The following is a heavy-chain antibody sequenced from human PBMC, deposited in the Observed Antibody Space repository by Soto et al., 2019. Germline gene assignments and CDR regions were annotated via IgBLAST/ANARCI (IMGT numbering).Heavy chain of an antibody. V-gene: IGHV4-39*01. CDR1: GSTIGSSSYC. Sequence: PSEPLSQSRRSCGSTIGSSSYCWGSRREPPGKGRDSLGAIYYSGSTHYKPSLEGRVAISADTPNNQLSLRLSSVTAADTAVYYCGRQPGHCGSTTCFGYYSVDVWGQGTTVTVSS. D-gene: IGHD2-2*01. CDR3: GRQPGHCGSTTCFGYYSVDV. CDR2: IYYSGST. J-gene: IGHJ6*02.